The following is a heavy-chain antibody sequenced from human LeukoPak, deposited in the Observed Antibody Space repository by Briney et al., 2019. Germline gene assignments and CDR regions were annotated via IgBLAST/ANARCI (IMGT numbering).Heavy chain of an antibody. CDR1: GYTFTDHD. Sequence: GGSLRLSCAAYGYTFTDHDMVWVRQAPGKGLEWLSTITETGSTTYYADSVKGRFTISRDNAKNSVFLHMNSLRAEDTAMYYCAKELGYCSGGTCQIPDFWGQGTLVTVSS. CDR2: ITETGSTT. J-gene: IGHJ4*02. V-gene: IGHV3-21*06. CDR3: AKELGYCSGGTCQIPDF. D-gene: IGHD2-15*01.